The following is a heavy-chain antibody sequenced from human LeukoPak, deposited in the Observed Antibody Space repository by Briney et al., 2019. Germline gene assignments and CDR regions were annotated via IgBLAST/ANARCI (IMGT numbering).Heavy chain of an antibody. CDR1: GVSVTTSF. Sequence: NPSETLSLTCSVSGVSVTTSFWNWIWQSPGKGLEWLGYVSSDGPTNYTPALRSRLIMSVHTAKNDISLILTSVTAADTAIYYCARLDCVLEGCYNHWGRGTLVTVSS. J-gene: IGHJ4*02. V-gene: IGHV4-59*08. CDR2: VSSDGPT. CDR3: ARLDCVLEGCYNH. D-gene: IGHD2-15*01.